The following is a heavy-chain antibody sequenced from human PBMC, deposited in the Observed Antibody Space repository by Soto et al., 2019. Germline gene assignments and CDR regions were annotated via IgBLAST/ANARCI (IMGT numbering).Heavy chain of an antibody. CDR2: IDLTDSYT. V-gene: IGHV5-10-1*01. CDR1: GYNFITDW. J-gene: IGHJ6*02. Sequence: GESLKISCKGSGYNFITDWISWVRQMPGKGLEWMGRIDLTDSYTKYSPSFEGHVTISADKSISTAYLQWSSLKASDSAVYYCARLSRASFALDVWGQGTTVTVSS. D-gene: IGHD3-16*01. CDR3: ARLSRASFALDV.